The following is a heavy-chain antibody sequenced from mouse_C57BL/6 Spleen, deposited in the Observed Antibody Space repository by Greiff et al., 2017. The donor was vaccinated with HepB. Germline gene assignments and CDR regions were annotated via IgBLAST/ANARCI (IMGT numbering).Heavy chain of an antibody. J-gene: IGHJ2*01. CDR3: ARTQLRLYLDY. V-gene: IGHV1-64*01. CDR1: GYTFTSYW. D-gene: IGHD3-2*02. Sequence: QVQLQQSGAELVKPGASVKLSCKASGYTFTSYWMHWVKQRPGQGLEWIGMIHPNSGSTNYNEKFKSKATLTVDKSSSTAYMQLSSLTSEDSAVYYCARTQLRLYLDYWGQGTTLTVSS. CDR2: IHPNSGST.